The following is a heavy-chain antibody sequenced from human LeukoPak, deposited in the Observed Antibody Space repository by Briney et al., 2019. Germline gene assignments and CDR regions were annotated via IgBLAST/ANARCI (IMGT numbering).Heavy chain of an antibody. J-gene: IGHJ6*02. D-gene: IGHD6-19*01. CDR2: IYTSGST. Sequence: SETLSLTCTVSGGPISSCYWSWIRQPAGKGLEWIGRIYTSGSTNYNPSLKSRGTMSVDTSKNQFSLKLSSVTAADTAVYYCARGVEWLVPGMDVWGQGTTVTVSS. CDR3: ARGVEWLVPGMDV. CDR1: GGPISSCY. V-gene: IGHV4-4*07.